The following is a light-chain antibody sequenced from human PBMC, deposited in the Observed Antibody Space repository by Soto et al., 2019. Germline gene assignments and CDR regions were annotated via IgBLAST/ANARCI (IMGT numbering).Light chain of an antibody. V-gene: IGLV2-14*01. CDR1: SSDVGGYNY. CDR2: EVS. Sequence: QSARAQPASVSGSPGQSITISCTGTSSDVGGYNYVSWYQQHPGKASKLMIYEVSNRPSGVSNRFSGSKSGNTASLTISGLQAEDEADYYCSSYTSSSTPLYVFGTGTKVTVL. J-gene: IGLJ1*01. CDR3: SSYTSSSTPLYV.